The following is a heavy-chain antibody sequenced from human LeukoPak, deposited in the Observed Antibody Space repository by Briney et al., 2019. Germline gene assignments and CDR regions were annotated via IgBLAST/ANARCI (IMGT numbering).Heavy chain of an antibody. CDR1: GFTFSKFP. CDR2: ISASGDVT. V-gene: IGHV3-23*01. J-gene: IGHJ3*02. D-gene: IGHD1-1*01. Sequence: GGSLRLSCAASGFTFSKFPMGWVRQAPGRGLESVSAISASGDVTFYADSLRGRFTISRDNSKSTLYLQMNGLRAEDTAIFYCAKSLFTSATGTGRAFHIWGQGTRVTVSS. CDR3: AKSLFTSATGTGRAFHI.